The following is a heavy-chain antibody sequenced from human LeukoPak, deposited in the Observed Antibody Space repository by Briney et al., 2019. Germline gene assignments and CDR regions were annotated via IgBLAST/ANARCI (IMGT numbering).Heavy chain of an antibody. V-gene: IGHV1-69*05. J-gene: IGHJ5*02. CDR1: GDTFSSYA. D-gene: IGHD6-6*01. Sequence: SVKVSCKASGDTFSSYAISWVRQAPGQGLEWMGGIIPIFGTANYAQKFQGRVTITTDESTSTAYMELSSLRSEDTAVYYCARARLEYSSSYNWFDPWGQGTLVTVSS. CDR3: ARARLEYSSSYNWFDP. CDR2: IIPIFGTA.